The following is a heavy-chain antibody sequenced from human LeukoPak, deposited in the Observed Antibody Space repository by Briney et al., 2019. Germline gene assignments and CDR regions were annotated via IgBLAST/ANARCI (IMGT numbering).Heavy chain of an antibody. D-gene: IGHD4-17*01. CDR2: IYYSGST. V-gene: IGHV4-59*13. J-gene: IGHJ5*02. CDR1: GSSISSFY. Sequence: SETLSLTCTVSGSSISSFYWCWIGQPPGKGLEWIGYIYYSGSTKYNPSLKSRATISADMSKNQVSLKLSAVTAAETAVYYCARGSWTPAMTTPPPDFDPWGQGALVTVSS. CDR3: ARGSWTPAMTTPPPDFDP.